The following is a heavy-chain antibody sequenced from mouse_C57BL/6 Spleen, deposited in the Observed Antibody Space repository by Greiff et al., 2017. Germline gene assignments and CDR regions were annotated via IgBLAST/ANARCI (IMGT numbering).Heavy chain of an antibody. CDR2: IDPSDSYT. J-gene: IGHJ4*01. CDR3: AGVTTRGFYAMDY. CDR1: GYTFTSYW. D-gene: IGHD2-1*01. V-gene: IGHV1-69*01. Sequence: QVQLQQPGAELVMPGASVKLSCKASGYTFTSYWMHWVKQRPGQGLEWIGEIDPSDSYTNYNQKFKGKSTLTVDKSSSTAYMQLSSLTSEDSAVYYCAGVTTRGFYAMDYWGQGTSVTVSS.